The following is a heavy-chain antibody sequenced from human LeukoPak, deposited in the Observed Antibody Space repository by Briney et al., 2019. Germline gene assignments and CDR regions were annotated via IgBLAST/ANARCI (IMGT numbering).Heavy chain of an antibody. Sequence: GGSLRLSCAASGFTLSSYSMNWVRQAPGKGLEWVSSISSSSSYIYYADSVKGRFTISRDNAKNSLYLQMNSLRAEDTAVYYCARDNDWNYEDYWGQGTLVTVSS. CDR2: ISSSSSYI. CDR3: ARDNDWNYEDY. J-gene: IGHJ4*02. V-gene: IGHV3-21*01. D-gene: IGHD1-7*01. CDR1: GFTLSSYS.